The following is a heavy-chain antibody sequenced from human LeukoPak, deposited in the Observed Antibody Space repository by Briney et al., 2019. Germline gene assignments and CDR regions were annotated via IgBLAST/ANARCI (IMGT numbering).Heavy chain of an antibody. J-gene: IGHJ4*02. Sequence: GGSLRLSCAASGFIFSAFDMHWVRQVTGKRLEWVSGIDTAGATYYPGSVKGRFTISRENAKNSLYLHMNGLRAGDTAVYYCARGMGATTQALFDSWGQGALVAVSS. CDR2: IDTAGAT. D-gene: IGHD1-26*01. CDR1: GFIFSAFD. CDR3: ARGMGATTQALFDS. V-gene: IGHV3-13*01.